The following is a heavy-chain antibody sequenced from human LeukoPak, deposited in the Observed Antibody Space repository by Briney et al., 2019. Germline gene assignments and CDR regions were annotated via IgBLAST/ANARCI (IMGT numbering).Heavy chain of an antibody. Sequence: GWALRLSCAASGFTFSDYYMSWIRQTPEKGREWVSYISWNSYYTNYADSVKGRFTISRDNAKTSLYLHMNSLRAEDTAVYYCARGDGGNRAFDYWGQENLVTVS. CDR1: GFTFSDYY. V-gene: IGHV3-11*05. CDR2: ISWNSYYT. J-gene: IGHJ4*02. D-gene: IGHD4-23*01. CDR3: ARGDGGNRAFDY.